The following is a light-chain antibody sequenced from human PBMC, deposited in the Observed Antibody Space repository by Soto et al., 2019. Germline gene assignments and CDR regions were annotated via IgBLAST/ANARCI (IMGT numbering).Light chain of an antibody. J-gene: IGKJ4*01. Sequence: DIQMTHSPSTLSPSVGDRVTITCRASQSVGNRLAWYQQKPGKAPKLLMITASLLQSIIPSRFIGRVSGTEFTLTISILEHDDFATYYCQQCYDYFLTFGGGTKV. V-gene: IGKV1-5*03. CDR3: QQCYDYFLT. CDR1: QSVGNR. CDR2: TAS.